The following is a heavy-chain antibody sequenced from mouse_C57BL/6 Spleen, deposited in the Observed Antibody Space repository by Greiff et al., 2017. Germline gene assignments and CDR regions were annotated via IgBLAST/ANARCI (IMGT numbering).Heavy chain of an antibody. CDR2: IDPETGGT. D-gene: IGHD2-5*01. Sequence: VQLQQSGAELVRPGASVTLSCKASGYTFTDYEMHWVKQTPVHGLEWIGAIDPETGGTAYNHKFKGKAIMTADKSSSTAYLELRTLTSEDSAVYYCTGMCNCYSNYGFCDYWGQGTTPTVSS. V-gene: IGHV1-15*01. J-gene: IGHJ2*01. CDR1: GYTFTDYE. CDR3: TGMCNCYSNYGFCDY.